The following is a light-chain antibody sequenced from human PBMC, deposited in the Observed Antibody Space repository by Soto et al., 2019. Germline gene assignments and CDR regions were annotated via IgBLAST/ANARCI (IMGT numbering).Light chain of an antibody. CDR1: QSVSID. CDR3: QQYGSSPRT. Sequence: EIVLTQPPASLPLSPGETATVSCRASQSVSIDLAWYQHKPGQAPRRLIYSASSRATGIPDRFSGSGSGTDFTLTISRLEPEDFAVYYCQQYGSSPRTFGQGTKVDIK. V-gene: IGKV3-20*01. CDR2: SAS. J-gene: IGKJ1*01.